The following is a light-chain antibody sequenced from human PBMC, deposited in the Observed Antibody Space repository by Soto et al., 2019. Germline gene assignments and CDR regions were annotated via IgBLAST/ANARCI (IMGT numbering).Light chain of an antibody. CDR2: AAS. CDR3: QQTYTAPYT. Sequence: DLQMTQSPSSLSASVGYRVTITCRASQNIRSYLNWYQLKSGQAPKLLIYAASSFQSGVPSRFSGSGSGTDFTLVISGLQPEDFATYYCQQTYTAPYTFGQGTQLEIK. CDR1: QNIRSY. V-gene: IGKV1-39*01. J-gene: IGKJ2*01.